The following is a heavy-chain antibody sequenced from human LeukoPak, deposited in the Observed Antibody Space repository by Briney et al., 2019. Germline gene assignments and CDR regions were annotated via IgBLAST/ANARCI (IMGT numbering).Heavy chain of an antibody. V-gene: IGHV3-7*01. J-gene: IGHJ3*02. D-gene: IGHD2-2*02. Sequence: GGSLRLSCAASGFTFSSYWMSWVRQAPGKGLEWVANIKQDGSEKYYVASVKGRFTISRGNAKNSVYLQMNSLRAEDTALYYCARMYCSSTSCYTDAFDIWGQGTMVTVSS. CDR1: GFTFSSYW. CDR3: ARMYCSSTSCYTDAFDI. CDR2: IKQDGSEK.